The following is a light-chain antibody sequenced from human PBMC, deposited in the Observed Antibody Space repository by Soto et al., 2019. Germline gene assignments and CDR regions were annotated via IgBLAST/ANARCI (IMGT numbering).Light chain of an antibody. CDR3: SSYTSSSTLGVV. V-gene: IGLV2-14*01. CDR1: SSDVGGYNY. CDR2: DVS. Sequence: QSALTQPASVSGSPGQSITISCTGTSSDVGGYNYVSWYQQHTGKAPKLMIYDVSNRPSGVSNRFSGSKSGNTPSLSISGLQAEDEADYYCSSYTSSSTLGVVFGGGTQLTVL. J-gene: IGLJ2*01.